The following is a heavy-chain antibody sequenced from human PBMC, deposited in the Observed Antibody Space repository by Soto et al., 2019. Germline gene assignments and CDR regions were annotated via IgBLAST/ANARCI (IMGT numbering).Heavy chain of an antibody. V-gene: IGHV1-18*01. Sequence: QVQLVQSGPEVKKPGASVKVSCKASGYTFTSYGISWVRQAPGQGLEWMGWISGYNGNTNYAQKLQGRVTMTTDTXTXKAYMDLRSLRSDDTAVYYCARFRYYYGSGSKDFEYWGQGTLVTVSS. CDR3: ARFRYYYGSGSKDFEY. J-gene: IGHJ4*02. D-gene: IGHD3-10*01. CDR2: ISGYNGNT. CDR1: GYTFTSYG.